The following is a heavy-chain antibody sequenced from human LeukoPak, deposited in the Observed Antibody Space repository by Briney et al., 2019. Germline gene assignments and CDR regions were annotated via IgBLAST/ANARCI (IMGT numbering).Heavy chain of an antibody. CDR3: ARDASRYDSSGYLDY. CDR2: IRYDGSNK. J-gene: IGHJ4*02. Sequence: GGSLRLSCAASGFTFSSYGMHWVRQAPGKGLEWVAFIRYDGSNKYYADSVKGRFTISRDNSKNTLYLQMNSLRAEDTAVYYCARDASRYDSSGYLDYWGQGTLVTVSS. CDR1: GFTFSSYG. D-gene: IGHD3-22*01. V-gene: IGHV3-30*02.